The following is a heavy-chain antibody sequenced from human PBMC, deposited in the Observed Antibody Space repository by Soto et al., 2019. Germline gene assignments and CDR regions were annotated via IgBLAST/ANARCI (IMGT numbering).Heavy chain of an antibody. CDR1: VFTLYDYT. CDR2: VGWNCGDI. Sequence: PGVSXRLSGAFSVFTLYDYTIHWVRQAPGKGLEFVSGVGWNCGDIVYADSVKGRFTVSRYNTRNSLYLEVNSLTNEETAIYFCEKERAVVVKVYKSYFNYYGMEVWGQGTTV. D-gene: IGHD2-21*01. V-gene: IGHV3-9*01. CDR3: EKERAVVVKVYKSYFNYYGMEV. J-gene: IGHJ6*01.